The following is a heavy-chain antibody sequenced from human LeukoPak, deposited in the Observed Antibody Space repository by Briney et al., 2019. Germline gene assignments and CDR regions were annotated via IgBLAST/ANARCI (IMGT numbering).Heavy chain of an antibody. J-gene: IGHJ4*02. CDR1: GYTFTGYY. V-gene: IGHV1-2*02. CDR2: INPNTGGT. Sequence: APVKVSCKASGYTFTGYYMHWVRQAPGQGLEWMGWINPNTGGTIYAQNFQGRVTMTRDTSFSTAYMELSRLRSDDTAIYYCASLIAAAGTNVYWGQGTLVTVSS. CDR3: ASLIAAAGTNVY. D-gene: IGHD6-13*01.